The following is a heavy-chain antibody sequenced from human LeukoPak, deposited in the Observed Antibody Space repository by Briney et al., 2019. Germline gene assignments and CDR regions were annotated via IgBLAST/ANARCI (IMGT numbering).Heavy chain of an antibody. CDR1: GFTLISYA. J-gene: IGHJ4*02. CDR3: VKDVGGSYAFDY. Sequence: PRGSLRLSCSASGFTLISYAVHSGRQARGKGLGLVSGINDNGGRTHYGDSVKGRFSITRDNSKNTLHLQMSTLRADDTALYYCVKDVGGSYAFDYWRRGRLATVAS. D-gene: IGHD1-26*01. CDR2: INDNGGRT. V-gene: IGHV3-64D*09.